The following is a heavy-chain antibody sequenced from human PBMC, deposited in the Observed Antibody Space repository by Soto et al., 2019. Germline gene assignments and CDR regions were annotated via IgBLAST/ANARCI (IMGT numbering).Heavy chain of an antibody. V-gene: IGHV1-2*04. CDR1: GYTFTGYY. CDR2: INPNSGGT. Sequence: ASVKVSCKXSGYTFTGYYMHWVRQAPGQGLEWMGWINPNSGGTNYAQKFQGWVTMTRDTSISTAYMELSRLRSDDTAVYYCARGSSGYYFRPRYDEYFQHWGQGTLVTVSS. CDR3: ARGSSGYYFRPRYDEYFQH. J-gene: IGHJ1*01. D-gene: IGHD3-22*01.